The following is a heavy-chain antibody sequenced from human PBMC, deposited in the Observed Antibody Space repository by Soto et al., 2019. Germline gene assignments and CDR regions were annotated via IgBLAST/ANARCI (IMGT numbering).Heavy chain of an antibody. CDR3: ANERDELELPY. CDR1: GFTFSSYG. Sequence: EGSLRLSCAASGFTFSSYGMHWVRQAPGKGLEWVAVISYDGSNKYYADSVKGRFTISRDNSKNTLYLQMNSLRAEDTAVYYYANERDELELPYWGQGTLVTVSS. CDR2: ISYDGSNK. V-gene: IGHV3-30*18. D-gene: IGHD1-7*01. J-gene: IGHJ4*02.